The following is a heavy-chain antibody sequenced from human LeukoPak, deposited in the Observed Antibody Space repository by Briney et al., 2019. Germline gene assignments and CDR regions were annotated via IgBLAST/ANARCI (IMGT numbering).Heavy chain of an antibody. Sequence: GGSLRLSCAASGFTFSSSAMSWVRQAPGKGLEWVSAISNNGGYTYYADSVKGRFTISRDNSKNTLYLQMNSLRVDDTAIYYCARTAWNYFGSGNYYAPDYWGQGTLVTVSS. CDR2: ISNNGGYT. CDR3: ARTAWNYFGSGNYYAPDY. CDR1: GFTFSSSA. V-gene: IGHV3-23*01. D-gene: IGHD3-10*01. J-gene: IGHJ4*02.